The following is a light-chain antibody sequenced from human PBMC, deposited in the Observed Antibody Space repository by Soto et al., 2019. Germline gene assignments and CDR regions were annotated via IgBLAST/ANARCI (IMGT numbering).Light chain of an antibody. J-gene: IGKJ5*01. Sequence: TQSPAALSLSLGERVTITCRASESIRSWLAWYQQKPGKAPKLLIYDASSRDTGIPSRFSGSGSGTEFTLTISSLQSEDFAVYYCQQYNNWLITFGQGTRLEIK. V-gene: IGKV1-5*01. CDR1: ESIRSW. CDR3: QQYNNWLIT. CDR2: DAS.